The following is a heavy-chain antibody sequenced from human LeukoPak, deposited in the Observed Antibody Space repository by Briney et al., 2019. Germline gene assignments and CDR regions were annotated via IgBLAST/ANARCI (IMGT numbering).Heavy chain of an antibody. CDR2: IRFDGTDS. D-gene: IGHD3-3*01. V-gene: IGHV3-30*02. Sequence: GGSLRLSCVASGFTRGMHWVRQAPGNGLEWVSFIRFDGTDSDYADSVKGRFTISRDNSKNTLFLQLSSLKPEDTAMYYCAMERLSGFSFVHWGQGTLVAVSS. J-gene: IGHJ5*02. CDR1: GFTRG. CDR3: AMERLSGFSFVH.